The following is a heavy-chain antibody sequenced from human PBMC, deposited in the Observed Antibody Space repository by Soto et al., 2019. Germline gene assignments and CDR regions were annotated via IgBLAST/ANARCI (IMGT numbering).Heavy chain of an antibody. CDR3: ARDGGRHSGGIDY. Sequence: QVQLVQSGAEVKKPGSSVKVSCKASGGTFSSYSINWVRQAPGQGLEWMGEIIPIFGTANYAQKFQGRVTITADASTSTADMELSSLRSEDTAVYYCARDGGRHSGGIDYWGQGNLVTVSS. CDR2: IIPIFGTA. V-gene: IGHV1-69*01. J-gene: IGHJ4*02. D-gene: IGHD1-26*01. CDR1: GGTFSSYS.